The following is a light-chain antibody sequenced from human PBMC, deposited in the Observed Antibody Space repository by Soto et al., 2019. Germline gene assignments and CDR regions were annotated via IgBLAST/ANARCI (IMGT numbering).Light chain of an antibody. CDR1: SSNIGITS. V-gene: IGLV1-51*02. J-gene: IGLJ1*01. Sequence: QSVLTQPPSVSAAPGQKVTISCSGSSSNIGITSVSWYQQLPEAAPKLLIYENDKRPSGIPDRFSGSKSGSSATLGITGLQTGDEADYYCGTWDSSLSADVFGTGTKVIVL. CDR2: END. CDR3: GTWDSSLSADV.